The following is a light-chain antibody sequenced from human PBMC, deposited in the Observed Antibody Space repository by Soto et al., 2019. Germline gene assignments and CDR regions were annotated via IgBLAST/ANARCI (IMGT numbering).Light chain of an antibody. CDR2: GAS. Sequence: EIVLTQSPGTLSLSPGEGATLSCRASQSVSSTSLAWYQQKPGQPPRLLIYGASRRATGIPDRFSGSGSGTDFTLTISRLEPEDFAVYYCQHYVNSPPMYTFGQGTKLEIK. CDR3: QHYVNSPPMYT. CDR1: QSVSSTS. V-gene: IGKV3-20*01. J-gene: IGKJ2*01.